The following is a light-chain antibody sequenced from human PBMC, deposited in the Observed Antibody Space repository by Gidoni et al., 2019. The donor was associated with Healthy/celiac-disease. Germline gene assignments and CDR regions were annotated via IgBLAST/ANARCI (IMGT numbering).Light chain of an antibody. Sequence: EIVLTQSPATLSLSPGERATLSCRASQSVSSYLAWYQQQPGQAPQLLIYDASTRATGIPARFSGSGSGTDFALTISSLEPEDFAVYYCQQRSNWPPGYTFGQGTKLEIK. CDR3: QQRSNWPPGYT. J-gene: IGKJ2*01. V-gene: IGKV3-11*01. CDR2: DAS. CDR1: QSVSSY.